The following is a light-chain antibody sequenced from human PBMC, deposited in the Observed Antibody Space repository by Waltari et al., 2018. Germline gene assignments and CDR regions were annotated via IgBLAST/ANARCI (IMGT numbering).Light chain of an antibody. V-gene: IGKV2-28*01. J-gene: IGKJ2*01. Sequence: DILMTQSPLSLPVTPGGPASFPCRSSQSLLHSNGYNYLDWYLQKPGQSPQVLIYLGSNRASGVPDRFSGSGSGTDFTLNISRVEAEDVGVYYCMQILQPARTFGQGTRLEIK. CDR3: MQILQPART. CDR2: LGS. CDR1: QSLLHSNGYNY.